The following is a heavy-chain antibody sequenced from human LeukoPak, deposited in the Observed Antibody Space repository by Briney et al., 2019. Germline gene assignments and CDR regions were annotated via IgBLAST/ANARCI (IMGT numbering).Heavy chain of an antibody. D-gene: IGHD3-3*02. V-gene: IGHV4-61*02. Sequence: SETLSLTCTVSGGSISSGSYYWSWIRQPAGKGLEWIGRIYTSGSTNYNPSLKSRVTISVDTSKNQFSLKLSSVTAADTAVYYCARVPFSAYYYYYMDVWGKGTTVTVSS. J-gene: IGHJ6*03. CDR3: ARVPFSAYYYYYMDV. CDR2: IYTSGST. CDR1: GGSISSGSYY.